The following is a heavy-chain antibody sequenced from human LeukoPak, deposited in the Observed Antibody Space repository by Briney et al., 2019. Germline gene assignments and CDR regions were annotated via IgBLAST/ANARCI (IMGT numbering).Heavy chain of an antibody. Sequence: GGSLRLSCAASGFTFSNYAMSWVRQAPGKGLEWVSAIGSGSGGNTFYADSVKGRFTISRDNSKNTLYLQMNSLRVEDTAVYYCAKSTGWYSSSWYLISWGQGTLVTVSS. D-gene: IGHD6-13*01. CDR1: GFTFSNYA. V-gene: IGHV3-23*01. J-gene: IGHJ5*02. CDR2: IGSGSGGNT. CDR3: AKSTGWYSSSWYLIS.